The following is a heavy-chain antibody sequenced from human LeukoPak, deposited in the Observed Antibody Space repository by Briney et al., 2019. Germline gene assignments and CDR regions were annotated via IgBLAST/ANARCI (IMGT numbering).Heavy chain of an antibody. CDR2: ITGSSSTR. Sequence: GGSLRLSCAASGFTFSSCDMNWVRQAPGKGLEWVSYITGSSSTRYYADSVKGRFTISGDNAKNSLYLQMNSLRDEDTAVYYCARDAYDTSAYYYFDYWGQGTLVTVSS. CDR1: GFTFSSCD. CDR3: ARDAYDTSAYYYFDY. J-gene: IGHJ4*02. D-gene: IGHD3-22*01. V-gene: IGHV3-48*02.